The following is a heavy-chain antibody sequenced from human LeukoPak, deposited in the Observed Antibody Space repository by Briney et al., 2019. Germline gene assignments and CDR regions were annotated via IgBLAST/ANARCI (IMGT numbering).Heavy chain of an antibody. D-gene: IGHD2-2*01. J-gene: IGHJ2*01. CDR1: GGSISSSSYY. CDR2: IYYSGST. V-gene: IGHV4-39*07. Sequence: SETLSLTCTVSGGSISSSSYYWGWIRQPPGKGLEWIGSIYYSGSTYYNPSLKSRVTISVDRSKNQFSLKLSSVTAADTAVYFCASCAKDIVVVPAASTHWYFDLWGRGTLVTVSS. CDR3: ASCAKDIVVVPAASTHWYFDL.